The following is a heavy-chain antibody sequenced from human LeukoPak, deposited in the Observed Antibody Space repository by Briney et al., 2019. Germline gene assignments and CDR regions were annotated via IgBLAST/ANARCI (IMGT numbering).Heavy chain of an antibody. Sequence: SETLSLTCTLSGGSISKSSYFWRWIRQPPGKGLEWIGSIYFTGTTYYNPSLKSRVTVSENTSKNQLSLTVTSVTATDTAVYYCARGVNFCSSSHCRGHYFDSWGQGTLVTVSS. V-gene: IGHV4-39*01. CDR1: GGSISKSSYF. CDR2: IYFTGTT. CDR3: ARGVNFCSSSHCRGHYFDS. D-gene: IGHD2-2*01. J-gene: IGHJ4*02.